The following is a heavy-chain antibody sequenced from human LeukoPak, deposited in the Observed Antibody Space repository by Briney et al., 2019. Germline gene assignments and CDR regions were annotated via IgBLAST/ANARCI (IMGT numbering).Heavy chain of an antibody. D-gene: IGHD5-12*01. Sequence: SETLSLTCAVYGGSFSGYYWSWIRQPPGKGLEWIGEINHSGSTNYSPSLKSRVTISVDTSKNQFSLKLSSVTAADTAVYYCARGGPKATSRNSDYWGQGTLVTVSS. CDR3: ARGGPKATSRNSDY. CDR1: GGSFSGYY. CDR2: INHSGST. V-gene: IGHV4-34*01. J-gene: IGHJ4*02.